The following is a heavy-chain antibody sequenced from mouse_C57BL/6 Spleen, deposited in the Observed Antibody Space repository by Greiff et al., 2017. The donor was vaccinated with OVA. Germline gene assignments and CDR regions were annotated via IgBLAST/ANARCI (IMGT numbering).Heavy chain of an antibody. Sequence: QVQLQQSDAELVKPGASVKISCKVSGYTFTDHTIHWMKQRPEQGLEWIGYIYPRDGSTKYNEKFKGKATLTADKSSSTAYMQLNSLTSEDSAVYFCARPRTLVYYDYEFAYWGQGTLVTVSA. CDR1: GYTFTDHT. CDR2: IYPRDGST. CDR3: ARPRTLVYYDYEFAY. J-gene: IGHJ3*01. V-gene: IGHV1-78*01. D-gene: IGHD2-4*01.